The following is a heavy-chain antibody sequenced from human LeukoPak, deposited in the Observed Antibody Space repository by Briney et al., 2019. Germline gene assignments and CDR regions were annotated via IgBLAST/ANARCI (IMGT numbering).Heavy chain of an antibody. CDR1: GYTFTGYY. J-gene: IGHJ4*02. CDR2: INPNSGGT. CDR3: ARETHTYYYGSGSLY. D-gene: IGHD3-10*01. Sequence: ASVKVSCKASGYTFTGYYMHWVRQAPGQGLEWMGWINPNSGGTNYAQKFQGRVTMTRDTSISTACMELSRLRSDDTAVYYCARETHTYYYGSGSLYWGQGTLVTVSS. V-gene: IGHV1-2*02.